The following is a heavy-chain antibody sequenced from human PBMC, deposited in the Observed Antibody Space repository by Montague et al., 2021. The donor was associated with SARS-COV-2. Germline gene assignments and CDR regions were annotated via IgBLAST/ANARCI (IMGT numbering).Heavy chain of an antibody. CDR2: IYNTATST. J-gene: IGHJ4*02. D-gene: IGHD3-10*01. CDR3: AKVGDYFGDPKHYFDL. Sequence: SLRLSWAASGFPFSRSAMTWVRQAPGKGLEWISVIYNTATSTYYADSVKGRFTISRDDSKSTLSLHMNSLRVDDTAVYYCAKVGDYFGDPKHYFDLWGPGTLVTVSS. V-gene: IGHV3-23*03. CDR1: GFPFSRSA.